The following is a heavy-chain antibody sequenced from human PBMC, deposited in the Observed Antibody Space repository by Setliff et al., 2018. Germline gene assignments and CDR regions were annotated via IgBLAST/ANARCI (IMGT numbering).Heavy chain of an antibody. CDR2: IKRKTDGETT. J-gene: IGHJ6*02. D-gene: IGHD3-10*01. CDR3: TTPLLESTGWFGYYGMDV. Sequence: GESLKISCAASGFTFSNVWMSWVRQAPGKGLEWVGRIKRKTDGETTDYAAPVKGRFTVSRDDSKNTLYLQMNSLEAEDTAVYYCTTPLLESTGWFGYYGMDVWGQGTTVTVS. CDR1: GFTFSNVW. V-gene: IGHV3-15*05.